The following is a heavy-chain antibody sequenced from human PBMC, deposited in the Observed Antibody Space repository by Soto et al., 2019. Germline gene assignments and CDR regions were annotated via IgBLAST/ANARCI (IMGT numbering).Heavy chain of an antibody. J-gene: IGHJ4*02. CDR3: ARMRGSRYGFLDN. V-gene: IGHV4-39*01. CDR1: GASSGSGTYY. CDR2: IYYTGST. D-gene: IGHD5-18*01. Sequence: SETLSLTCTVSGASSGSGTYYWGWIRQPPGKGLEWIGSIYYTGSTYYNPSLKSRVTISVDTSKNQFSLKLSSVTAADTAVYYCARMRGSRYGFLDNWGQGTRVTVS.